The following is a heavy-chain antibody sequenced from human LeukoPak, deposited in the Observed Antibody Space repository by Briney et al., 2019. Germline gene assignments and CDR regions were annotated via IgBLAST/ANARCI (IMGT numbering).Heavy chain of an antibody. D-gene: IGHD1-26*01. Sequence: SETLSLTCSVYGGSFSGYYWNWIRQPPGKGLEWIGEINHSGSTNYNASLKSRVTISADTSKNQFSLRLSSVTAADTAVYYCARSYSGSFLYWGQGSLVTVSS. J-gene: IGHJ1*01. CDR1: GGSFSGYY. CDR3: ARSYSGSFLY. CDR2: INHSGST. V-gene: IGHV4-34*01.